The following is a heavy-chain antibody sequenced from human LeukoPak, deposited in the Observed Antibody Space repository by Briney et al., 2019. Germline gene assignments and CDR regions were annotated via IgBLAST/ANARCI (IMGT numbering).Heavy chain of an antibody. V-gene: IGHV3-23*01. CDR1: GFIFSTYD. D-gene: IGHD6-25*01. J-gene: IGHJ4*02. CDR3: AKTSGGNC. CDR2: ISSGGGSA. Sequence: GGSLRLSCAASGFIFSTYDVSWVRQAPGKGLEWVSGISSGGGSAYYAESVEGRFTISRDNSKEMLYLQMNSLRAEDTAVYYCAKTSGGNCWGQGTLVTVSS.